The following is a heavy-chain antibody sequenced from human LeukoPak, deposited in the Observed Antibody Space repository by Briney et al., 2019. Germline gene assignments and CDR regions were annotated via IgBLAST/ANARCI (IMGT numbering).Heavy chain of an antibody. D-gene: IGHD2-15*01. Sequence: PGGSLRLSCAESGIPFTRNGMHWVRQAPGKGLEWVAFIQYDAIDIKYGDSVKGRFTISRDNSKNTLYLQMNSLTTEDTAVYYCAREAGTVVIGRFDPWGQGTLVTVSS. CDR2: IQYDAIDI. CDR1: GIPFTRNG. J-gene: IGHJ5*02. V-gene: IGHV3-30*02. CDR3: AREAGTVVIGRFDP.